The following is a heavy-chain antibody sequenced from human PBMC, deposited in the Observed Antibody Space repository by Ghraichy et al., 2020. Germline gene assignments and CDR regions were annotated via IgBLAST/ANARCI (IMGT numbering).Heavy chain of an antibody. CDR2: ISAYNGNT. D-gene: IGHD6-19*01. CDR1: GYTFTSYG. J-gene: IGHJ3*02. V-gene: IGHV1-18*01. CDR3: ARDGGRTAVAGTVAFDI. Sequence: ASVKVSCKASGYTFTSYGISWVRQAPGQGLEWMGWISAYNGNTNYAQKLQGRVTMTTDTSTSTAYMELRSLRSDDTAVYYCARDGGRTAVAGTVAFDIWGQGTMVTVSS.